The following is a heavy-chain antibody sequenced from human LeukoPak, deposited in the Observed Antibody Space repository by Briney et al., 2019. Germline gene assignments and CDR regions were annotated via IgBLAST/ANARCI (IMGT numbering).Heavy chain of an antibody. V-gene: IGHV4-31*03. CDR3: ARSPSSWQPYYFDY. CDR2: IYYSGST. J-gene: IGHJ4*02. Sequence: SETLSLTCTVSDGSISSGGYYWSWIRQHPGKGLEWIGYIYYSGSTYYNPSLKSRVTISVDTSKNQFSLKLSSVTAADTAVYYCARSPSSWQPYYFDYWGQGTLVTVSS. CDR1: DGSISSGGYY. D-gene: IGHD6-13*01.